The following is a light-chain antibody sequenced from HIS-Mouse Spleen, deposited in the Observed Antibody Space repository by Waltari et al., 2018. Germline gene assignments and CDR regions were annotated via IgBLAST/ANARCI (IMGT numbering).Light chain of an antibody. Sequence: QSVLTQPPSASGTPGQRVTIPCSGSSSNIGSNYVYWSQQRPGTAPKLLIYRNNQRPSGVPDRFSGSKSGTSASLAISGLRSEDEADYYCAAWDDSLSGPVFGGGTKLTVL. CDR3: AAWDDSLSGPV. CDR1: SSNIGSNY. V-gene: IGLV1-47*01. J-gene: IGLJ3*02. CDR2: RNN.